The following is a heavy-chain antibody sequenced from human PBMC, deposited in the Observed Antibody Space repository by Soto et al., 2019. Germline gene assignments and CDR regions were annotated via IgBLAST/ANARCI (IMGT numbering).Heavy chain of an antibody. CDR3: ARHSSIAARHAFDY. V-gene: IGHV4-61*01. Sequence: SETLSLTCTVSGGSVSSGSYYWSWIRQPPGNGLEWIGYIYYSGSTNYNPSLKSRVTISVDTSKNQFSLKLSSVTAADTAVYYCARHSSIAARHAFDYWGQGTLVTVS. CDR2: IYYSGST. J-gene: IGHJ4*02. CDR1: GGSVSSGSYY. D-gene: IGHD6-6*01.